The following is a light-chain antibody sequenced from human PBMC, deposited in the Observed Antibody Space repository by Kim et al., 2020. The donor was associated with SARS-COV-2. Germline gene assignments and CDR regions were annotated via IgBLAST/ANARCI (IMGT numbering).Light chain of an antibody. V-gene: IGKV1-16*02. Sequence: ASGGDRVTITCRARQDINNYLARFQQKPGKAPQSLIYAASSLQSGVPSKFSGSGSGTDFTLTISSLQPEDFATYYCQQYNSYPITFGQGTRLEIK. J-gene: IGKJ5*01. CDR2: AAS. CDR1: QDINNY. CDR3: QQYNSYPIT.